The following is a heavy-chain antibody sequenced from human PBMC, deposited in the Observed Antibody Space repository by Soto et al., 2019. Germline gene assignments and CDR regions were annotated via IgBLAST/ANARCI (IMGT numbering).Heavy chain of an antibody. Sequence: SETLSLTCAVYSGSLTHHFWTWIRQAPSKGLEWIGEINHSGGTKYSPSLNSRISISVDTSRNQFSLKLSSLTAADTAVYYCARASLLTGHDDNYSTMDVWGQGTAVTVSS. CDR1: SGSLTHHF. D-gene: IGHD3-9*01. CDR2: INHSGGT. CDR3: ARASLLTGHDDNYSTMDV. J-gene: IGHJ6*02. V-gene: IGHV4-34*01.